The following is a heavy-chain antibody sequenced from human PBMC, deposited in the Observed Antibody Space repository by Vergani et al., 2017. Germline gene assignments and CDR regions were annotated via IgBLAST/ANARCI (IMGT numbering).Heavy chain of an antibody. CDR1: GGSISSYY. V-gene: IGHV4-59*01. D-gene: IGHD1-26*01. CDR2: IYYSGST. CDR3: ARGGRPYSVSYYGY. J-gene: IGHJ4*02. Sequence: QVQLQESGPGLVKTSETLSLTCTVSGGSISSYYWSWIRQPPGKGLEWIGYIYYSGSTNYNPYLKSRVTISVDPSKNQFYLKLSSVTAADTAVYYWARGGRPYSVSYYGYWGQGTLVTVSS.